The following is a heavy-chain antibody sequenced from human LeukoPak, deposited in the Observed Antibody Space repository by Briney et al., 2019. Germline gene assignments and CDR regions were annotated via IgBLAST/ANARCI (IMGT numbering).Heavy chain of an antibody. D-gene: IGHD2-2*01. Sequence: AGGSLRLSCAASGFTFSNAWMSWVRQAPGKGRKGVGRIKSKTDGGTTDYAAPVKGRFTISRDDSKNTLYLQMNSLKTEDTAVYYCTTGGLVVVPAAHSKLIDYWGQGTLVTVSS. CDR1: GFTFSNAW. CDR2: IKSKTDGGTT. V-gene: IGHV3-15*01. CDR3: TTGGLVVVPAAHSKLIDY. J-gene: IGHJ4*02.